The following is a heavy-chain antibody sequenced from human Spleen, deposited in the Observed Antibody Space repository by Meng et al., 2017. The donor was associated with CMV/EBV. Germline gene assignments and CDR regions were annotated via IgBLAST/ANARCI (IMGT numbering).Heavy chain of an antibody. CDR1: GDSRYA. Sequence: SCKASGDSRYAISWVRQAPGQGLEWMGGIIPIFGTANYAQKFQGRLTITTDESTSTTYMELSSLRPEDMAVYYCARAQGFLEWFLDYWGQGTLVTVSS. CDR3: ARAQGFLEWFLDY. D-gene: IGHD3-3*01. CDR2: IIPIFGTA. V-gene: IGHV1-69*05. J-gene: IGHJ4*02.